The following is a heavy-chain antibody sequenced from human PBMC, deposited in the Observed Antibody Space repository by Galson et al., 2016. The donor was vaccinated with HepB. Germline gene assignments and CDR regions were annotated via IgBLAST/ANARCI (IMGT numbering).Heavy chain of an antibody. CDR3: ARDRGRSSWYSNFDY. CDR1: GFSFRSRA. CDR2: ISHDGNNK. J-gene: IGHJ4*02. D-gene: IGHD6-13*01. Sequence: SLRLSCAASGFSFRSRAMHWVRQAPGKGLEWVAVISHDGNNKYYADSVKGRFTISRDNSRNTLYVQMSSLRPEDTAVYYCARDRGRSSWYSNFDYWGQGTLVTVSS. V-gene: IGHV3-30-3*01.